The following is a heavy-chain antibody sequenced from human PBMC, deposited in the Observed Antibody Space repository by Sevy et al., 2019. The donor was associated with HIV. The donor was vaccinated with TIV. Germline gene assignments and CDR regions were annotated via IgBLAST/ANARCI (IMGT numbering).Heavy chain of an antibody. V-gene: IGHV3-21*01. J-gene: IGHJ5*02. CDR1: GFTFSSYP. CDR3: ARGGIAARADA. CDR2: ISGSSGYI. D-gene: IGHD6-6*01. Sequence: GGSLRLSCAASGFTFSSYPMNWVRQAPGKGLEWVSAISGSSGYIYYADAVKGRFTISRDNAENSLYLQMNSLRAEVTALYYCARGGIAARADAWGQGTLVTVSS.